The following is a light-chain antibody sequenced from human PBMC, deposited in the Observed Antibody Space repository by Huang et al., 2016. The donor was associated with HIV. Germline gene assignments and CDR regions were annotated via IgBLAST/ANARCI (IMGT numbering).Light chain of an antibody. CDR1: QDISNY. V-gene: IGKV1-33*01. J-gene: IGKJ2*01. CDR3: QQYDNLPYT. CDR2: DAS. Sequence: DIQMTQSPSSLSASVGDRVTSTCQASQDISNYLNWYQQKTGKAPQLRIYDASNLETGVPSRFSGSGSWTDFTFTISSLQPEDIATYYCQQYDNLPYTFGQGTKLEIK.